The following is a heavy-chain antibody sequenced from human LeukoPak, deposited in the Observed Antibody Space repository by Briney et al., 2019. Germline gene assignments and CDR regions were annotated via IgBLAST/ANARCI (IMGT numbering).Heavy chain of an antibody. Sequence: PGGFLRLSCAASGFTFSDYTMNWVRQAPGKGLEWVSYISSSGTTMFYADSVKGRFTISRDNAKNSLFLQVNSLRDEDTAVYYCARGEVWGQGTLVTVSS. CDR3: ARGEV. CDR2: ISSSGTTM. J-gene: IGHJ4*02. D-gene: IGHD1-26*01. CDR1: GFTFSDYT. V-gene: IGHV3-48*02.